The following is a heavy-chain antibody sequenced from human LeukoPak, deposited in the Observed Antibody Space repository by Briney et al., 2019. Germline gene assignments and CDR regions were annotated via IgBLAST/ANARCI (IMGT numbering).Heavy chain of an antibody. V-gene: IGHV3-13*01. CDR1: GFTFTNHA. Sequence: PGGSLRLSCAASGFTFTNHAMHWVGQGTGKGLEWVSAIGTAGDTFYPGSVRGRFTISRENAKKSLYLQMNSLRAEDTAVYYCVRQKESHGNFDYWGQGTLVTVSS. J-gene: IGHJ4*02. CDR3: VRQKESHGNFDY. D-gene: IGHD1-26*01. CDR2: IGTAGDT.